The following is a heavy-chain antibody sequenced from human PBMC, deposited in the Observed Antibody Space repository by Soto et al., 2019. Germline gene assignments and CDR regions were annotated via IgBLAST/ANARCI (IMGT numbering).Heavy chain of an antibody. V-gene: IGHV3-30-3*01. D-gene: IGHD6-13*01. J-gene: IGHJ4*02. CDR2: ISYDGSHK. CDR3: ARGFSAGKGSPPDF. Sequence: QVQLVESGGGVVQPGRSLRLSCSASKFTFSSYAMHWVRQAPGKGLEWVAVISYDGSHKNHADSVKGRFIISRDNSEDTLYLQMSSLRAEDTAVYYCARGFSAGKGSPPDFWGQGSLVTVSS. CDR1: KFTFSSYA.